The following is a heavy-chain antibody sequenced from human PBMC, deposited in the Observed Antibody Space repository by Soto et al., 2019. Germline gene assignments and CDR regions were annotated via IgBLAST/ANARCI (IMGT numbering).Heavy chain of an antibody. Sequence: QVQLVESGGGVVQPGRSLRLSCAASGFTFSSSGMHWVRQAPGKGLEWVAVISHDGDNKYYADPVKGRFIISRDNSKNTLYLQMNSRRAEDTAVYYCARDYDYGGTVYGMDVWGQGTTVTVSS. J-gene: IGHJ6*02. V-gene: IGHV3-33*05. CDR2: ISHDGDNK. D-gene: IGHD4-17*01. CDR3: ARDYDYGGTVYGMDV. CDR1: GFTFSSSG.